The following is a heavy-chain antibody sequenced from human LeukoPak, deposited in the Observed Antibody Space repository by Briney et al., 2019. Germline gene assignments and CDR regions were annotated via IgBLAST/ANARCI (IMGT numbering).Heavy chain of an antibody. V-gene: IGHV4-39*02. J-gene: IGHJ4*02. CDR3: ARDFLGAGTVGATSGY. D-gene: IGHD1-26*01. CDR2: IYYSGNT. Sequence: SSETLSLTCTVSGGSISSGPYYWGWVRQPPGKGLEWIGSIYYSGNTYYNPSLKSRLTISVDTSKNQFSLKLSSVTAADTAVYYCARDFLGAGTVGATSGYWGQGTLVTVSS. CDR1: GGSISSGPYY.